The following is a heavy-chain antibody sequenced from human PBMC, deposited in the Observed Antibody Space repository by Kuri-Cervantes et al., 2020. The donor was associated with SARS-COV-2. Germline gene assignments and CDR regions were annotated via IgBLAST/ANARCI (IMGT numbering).Heavy chain of an antibody. CDR2: IWYDGSNK. V-gene: IGHV3-33*06. Sequence: LSLTCAASGFTFSSYGMHWVRQAPGKGLEWVAVIWYDGSNKYYADSVKGRFTISRDNSKNTLYLQMNSLRAEDTAVYYCAKDLFVVVPAAIISLYYYYGMDVWGQGTTVTVSS. D-gene: IGHD2-2*02. CDR3: AKDLFVVVPAAIISLYYYYGMDV. CDR1: GFTFSSYG. J-gene: IGHJ6*02.